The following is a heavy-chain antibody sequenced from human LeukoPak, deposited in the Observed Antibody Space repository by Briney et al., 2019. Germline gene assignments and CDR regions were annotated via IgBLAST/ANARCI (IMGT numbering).Heavy chain of an antibody. D-gene: IGHD4-17*01. V-gene: IGHV3-30*18. CDR3: AKDLATVTMGAFDI. J-gene: IGHJ3*02. Sequence: PGGSLRLSCAASGFTFSSYGMHWVRQAPGKGLEWVAVISYDGSNKYYADSVKGRFTISRDNSKNTLYLQMNSLRAEDTAVYYCAKDLATVTMGAFDIWGQGTMVTVSS. CDR2: ISYDGSNK. CDR1: GFTFSSYG.